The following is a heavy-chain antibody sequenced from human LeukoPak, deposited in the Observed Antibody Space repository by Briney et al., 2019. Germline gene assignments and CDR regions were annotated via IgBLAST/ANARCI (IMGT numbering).Heavy chain of an antibody. Sequence: ASVKVSCKASGYTFTSYGISWVRQAPGQGLEWMGWISAYNGNTNYAQKLQVRVTMTTDTSTSTAYMELRSLRSDDTAVYYCARDRGYSYGYPINFDYWGQGTLVTVSS. CDR2: ISAYNGNT. CDR1: GYTFTSYG. D-gene: IGHD5-18*01. J-gene: IGHJ4*02. CDR3: ARDRGYSYGYPINFDY. V-gene: IGHV1-18*01.